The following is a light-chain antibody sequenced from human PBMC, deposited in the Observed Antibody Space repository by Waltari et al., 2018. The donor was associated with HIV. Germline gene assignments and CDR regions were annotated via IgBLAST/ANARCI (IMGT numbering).Light chain of an antibody. J-gene: IGLJ3*02. V-gene: IGLV1-40*01. CDR2: GDT. CDR3: QSYDSSLSGLWV. Sequence: SVLTQPPSVSGAPGHWVSISCTANTSNIGAGFDLHRFRHSPGTAPKLVIHGDTIRPSGVTDRFSGSRSGNSVTLEITGLRAEDEGDYFCQSYDSSLSGLWVFGAGTRLTVL. CDR1: TSNIGAGFD.